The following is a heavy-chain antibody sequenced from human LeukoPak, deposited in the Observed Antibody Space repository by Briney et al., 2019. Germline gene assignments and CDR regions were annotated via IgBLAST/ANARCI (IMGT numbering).Heavy chain of an antibody. J-gene: IGHJ4*02. CDR1: GFTFSSYS. V-gene: IGHV3-21*01. D-gene: IGHD4-17*01. Sequence: PGGSLRLSCAASGFTFSSYSMNWVRQAPWKGLEWVSSISSSSSYIYYADSVKGRFTISRDNAKNSLYLQMNSLRAEDTAVYYCARATRRDYGDAGYWGQGTLVTVSS. CDR3: ARATRRDYGDAGY. CDR2: ISSSSSYI.